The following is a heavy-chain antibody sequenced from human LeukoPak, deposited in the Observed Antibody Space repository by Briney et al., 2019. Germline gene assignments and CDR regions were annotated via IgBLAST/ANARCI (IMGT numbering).Heavy chain of an antibody. V-gene: IGHV4-59*01. CDR2: IYYSGST. CDR1: GGSISSYY. J-gene: IGHJ4*02. CDR3: ARGIAAAGIDY. D-gene: IGHD6-13*01. Sequence: PSETLSLTCTVSGGSISSYYWSWIRQPPGKGLEWIGYIYYSGSTNYNPSLKSRVTISVDTSRNQFSLKLSSVTAADTAVYCCARGIAAAGIDYWGQGTLVTVSS.